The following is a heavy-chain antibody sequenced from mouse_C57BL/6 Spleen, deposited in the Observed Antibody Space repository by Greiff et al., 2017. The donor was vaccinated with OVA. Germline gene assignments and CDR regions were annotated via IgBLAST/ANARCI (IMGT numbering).Heavy chain of an antibody. J-gene: IGHJ1*03. CDR3: ARHERAYYGSSYGYCDV. V-gene: IGHV1-62-2*01. CDR2: FYPGSGSI. D-gene: IGHD1-1*01. Sequence: VQLQQSGAELVKPGASVKLSCKASGYTFTEYPIHWVKQRSGQGLEWIGWFYPGSGSIKYNEKFKDKATLTADKSSSTVSMELSRLTSEDSAVYFCARHERAYYGSSYGYCDVWGTGTTVTVSS. CDR1: GYTFTEYP.